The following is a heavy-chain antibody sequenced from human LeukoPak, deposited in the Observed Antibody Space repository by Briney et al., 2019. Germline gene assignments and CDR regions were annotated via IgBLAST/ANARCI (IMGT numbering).Heavy chain of an antibody. J-gene: IGHJ6*02. CDR2: IVVGSGNT. Sequence: ASVKVSCKASGFTFTSSAVQWVRQARGQRLEWIGWIVVGSGNTNYAQKFQERVTITRDMSTSTAYMELSSLRSEDTAVYYCAVLSPYYYYYGMDVWGQGTTVTVSS. V-gene: IGHV1-58*01. CDR3: AVLSPYYYYYGMDV. CDR1: GFTFTSSA.